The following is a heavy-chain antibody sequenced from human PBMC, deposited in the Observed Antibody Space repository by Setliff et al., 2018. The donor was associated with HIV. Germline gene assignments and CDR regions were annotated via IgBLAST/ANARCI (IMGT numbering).Heavy chain of an antibody. CDR1: GGSISTSNYF. CDR2: LYHSGSP. Sequence: SETLSLTCNVSGGSISTSNYFWGWIRQPPGKGLEWIGTLYHSGSPIYNSSLKSRVTISGDPSNNQLSLSLSSVTAADTAVYYCARPVSKYFYSMDVWGLGTTVTVSS. V-gene: IGHV4-61*05. J-gene: IGHJ6*02. CDR3: ARPVSKYFYSMDV.